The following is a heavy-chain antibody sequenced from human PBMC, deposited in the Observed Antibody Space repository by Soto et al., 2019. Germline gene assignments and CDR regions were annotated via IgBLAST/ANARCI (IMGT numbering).Heavy chain of an antibody. Sequence: EVQLVESGGGLVQPGRSLRLSCAASGFNFDDYAMHWVRQAPGKGLEWVSGISWNSGSIAYADSVKGRFTISRDNAKNSLYLQMNSLRTEDTALYYCVKDRLSSWYGMDVWGQGTTVTVSS. V-gene: IGHV3-9*01. CDR3: VKDRLSSWYGMDV. D-gene: IGHD6-13*01. CDR2: ISWNSGSI. CDR1: GFNFDDYA. J-gene: IGHJ6*02.